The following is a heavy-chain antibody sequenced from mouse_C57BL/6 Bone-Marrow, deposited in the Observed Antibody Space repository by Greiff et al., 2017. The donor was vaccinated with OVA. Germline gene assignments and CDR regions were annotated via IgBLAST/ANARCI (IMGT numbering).Heavy chain of an antibody. Sequence: VQLQQSVPGLVKPVSSLKIPCKAPVYTFPDSKMGWVKQSHGKSLEWIGDINPNNGGTIYNQKFKGKATLTVDKSSSTAYMELRSLTSEDTAVYYGARGYYGSPIAYWAQGTLVIDSA. J-gene: IGHJ3*01. D-gene: IGHD1-1*01. CDR2: INPNNGGT. V-gene: IGHV1-18*01. CDR1: VYTFPDSK. CDR3: ARGYYGSPIAY.